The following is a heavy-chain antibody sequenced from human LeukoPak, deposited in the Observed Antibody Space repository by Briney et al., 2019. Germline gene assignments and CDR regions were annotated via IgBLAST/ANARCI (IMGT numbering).Heavy chain of an antibody. CDR2: INHSGST. V-gene: IGHV4-34*01. J-gene: IGHJ4*02. CDR1: GGSFSGYY. Sequence: SETLSLTCAVYGGSFSGYYWSWIRQPPGKGLEWIGEINHSGSTNYNPSLKSRVTISVDTSKNQFSLKLSSVTAADTAVYYCARGGRITMVRGGHPYSFDYWGQGTLVTVSS. CDR3: ARGGRITMVRGGHPYSFDY. D-gene: IGHD3-10*01.